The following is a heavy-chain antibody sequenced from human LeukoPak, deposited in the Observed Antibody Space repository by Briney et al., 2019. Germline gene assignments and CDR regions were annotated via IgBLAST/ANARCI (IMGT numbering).Heavy chain of an antibody. CDR2: IIRSGSHI. V-gene: IGHV3-21*01. J-gene: IGHJ5*02. CDR3: ARGRGGDNSIWFDP. D-gene: IGHD4-23*01. CDR1: GFTFSDYS. Sequence: GGSLRLSCAASGFTFSDYSMNWVRQAPGKGLEWVSAIIRSGSHIYYADSVKGRFTISRDNANNSLYLQMTGLRDEDTAVYYCARGRGGDNSIWFDPWGPGTLVTVSS.